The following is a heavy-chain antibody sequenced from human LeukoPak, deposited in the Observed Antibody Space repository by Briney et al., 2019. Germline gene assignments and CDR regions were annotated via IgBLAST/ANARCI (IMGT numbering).Heavy chain of an antibody. CDR2: IIPIFGTA. Sequence: ASVKVSCKASGGTFSSYAISWVRQAPGQGLEWMGGIIPIFGTANYAQKFQGRVTITADESTSTAYMEPSSLRSEGTGVYYCASDHIAARDYFDYWGQGTLVTVSS. CDR1: GGTFSSYA. V-gene: IGHV1-69*01. D-gene: IGHD6-6*01. CDR3: ASDHIAARDYFDY. J-gene: IGHJ4*02.